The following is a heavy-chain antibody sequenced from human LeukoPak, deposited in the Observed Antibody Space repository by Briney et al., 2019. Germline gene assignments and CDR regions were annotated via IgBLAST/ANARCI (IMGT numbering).Heavy chain of an antibody. CDR1: GGSISSYY. J-gene: IGHJ5*02. D-gene: IGHD2-15*01. V-gene: IGHV4-4*07. Sequence: SETLSLTCTVSGGSISSYYWSWIRQPAGKGLEWIGRIYYSGSTNYNPSLKSRVTISVDTSKNQFSLKLSSVTAADTAVYYCAREGGYCSGGSCRKGKNWFDPWGQGTLVAVSS. CDR3: AREGGYCSGGSCRKGKNWFDP. CDR2: IYYSGST.